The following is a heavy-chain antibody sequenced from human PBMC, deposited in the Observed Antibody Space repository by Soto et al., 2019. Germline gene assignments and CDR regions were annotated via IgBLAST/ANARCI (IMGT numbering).Heavy chain of an antibody. J-gene: IGHJ4*02. CDR2: ISGSGGST. D-gene: IGHD6-19*01. Sequence: EVQLLESGGGLVQPGGSLRLSCAASGFTFSSYALSWVRQAPGKGLEWVSIISGSGGSTCYTDSVKGRCTISRDNSKNTLYLQMNNLRAEDTAVYYCAKHFDNGCPDYWGQGTLVTVSS. CDR1: GFTFSSYA. CDR3: AKHFDNGCPDY. V-gene: IGHV3-23*01.